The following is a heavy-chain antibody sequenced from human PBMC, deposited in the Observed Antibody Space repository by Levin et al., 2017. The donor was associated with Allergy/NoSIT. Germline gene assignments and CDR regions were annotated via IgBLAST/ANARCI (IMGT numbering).Heavy chain of an antibody. CDR1: GFSFAGFA. D-gene: IGHD3-22*01. V-gene: IGHV3-9*01. Sequence: LSLTCAASGFSFAGFAMHWVRQAPGKGLEWVSGISWNSGKIGYADSVKGRFTISRDNAKNFLYLQMNSLRAEDTAFYYCVKDGGWLTCGQGTLVAVSS. J-gene: IGHJ5*02. CDR3: VKDGGWLT. CDR2: ISWNSGKI.